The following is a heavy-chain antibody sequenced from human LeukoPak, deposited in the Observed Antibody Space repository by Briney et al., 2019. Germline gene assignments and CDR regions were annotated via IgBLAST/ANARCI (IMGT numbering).Heavy chain of an antibody. CDR3: AREVPGGDQGNFDY. Sequence: ASAKVSCKAPGYTFTSYYMHWVRQAPGQGLEWMGIVNPSGGSTSYAQKFQGRVTMTRDMSTSTVYMELSSLRSEDTAVYYCAREVPGGDQGNFDYWGQGTLVTVSS. V-gene: IGHV1-46*01. D-gene: IGHD4-17*01. CDR1: GYTFTSYY. CDR2: VNPSGGST. J-gene: IGHJ4*02.